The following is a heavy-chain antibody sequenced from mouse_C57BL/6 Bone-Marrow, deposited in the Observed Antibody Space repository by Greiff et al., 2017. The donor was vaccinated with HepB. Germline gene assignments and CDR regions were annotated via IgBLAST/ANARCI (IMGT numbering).Heavy chain of an antibody. Sequence: EVKLVESGGGLVQPGGSMQLSCVASGFTFSNYWMNWVRQSPEKGLEWVAQIRLKSDNYATHYAESVKGRFTISRDDSKSSVYLQMNNLRAEDTGIYYCTIYYGSRHFDYWGQGTTLTVSS. CDR2: IRLKSDNYAT. J-gene: IGHJ2*01. D-gene: IGHD1-1*01. V-gene: IGHV6-3*01. CDR3: TIYYGSRHFDY. CDR1: GFTFSNYW.